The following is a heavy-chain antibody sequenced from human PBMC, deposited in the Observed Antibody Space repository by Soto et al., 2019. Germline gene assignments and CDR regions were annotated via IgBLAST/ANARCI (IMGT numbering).Heavy chain of an antibody. V-gene: IGHV1-18*01. CDR2: ISGYNGDT. D-gene: IGHD3-3*01. CDR3: ARASLTVFGAPYGMDV. J-gene: IGHJ6*02. CDR1: GYPFTRYS. Sequence: QAELVQSGREVKRPGASVKVSCKASGYPFTRYSIRWVRQAPGQGLEWLGWISGYNGDTESAQKFQGRLTMTTATSRTTAFMDMGSLRPDDTAVYYCARASLTVFGAPYGMDVWGQGTSITVSS.